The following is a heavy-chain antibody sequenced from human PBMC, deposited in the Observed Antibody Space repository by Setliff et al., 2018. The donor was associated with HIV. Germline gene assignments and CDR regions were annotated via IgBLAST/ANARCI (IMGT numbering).Heavy chain of an antibody. D-gene: IGHD5-12*01. CDR3: ARQPLYNDYDWRSYYFDY. V-gene: IGHV4-38-2*01. CDR2: MYHTGST. Sequence: PSETLSLTCAVSGYSIGSGCYWGWIRQPPGKGLEWIGSMYHTGSTYYSPSLNSRFTISVDTSKNQFSLKLRSVTAADTAVYYCARQPLYNDYDWRSYYFDYWGQGSLVTVS. J-gene: IGHJ4*02. CDR1: GYSIGSGCY.